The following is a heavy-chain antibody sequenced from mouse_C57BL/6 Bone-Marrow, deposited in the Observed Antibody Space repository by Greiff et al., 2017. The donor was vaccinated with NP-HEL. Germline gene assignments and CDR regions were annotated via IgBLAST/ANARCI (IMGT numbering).Heavy chain of an antibody. CDR1: GFTFSDYY. D-gene: IGHD2-1*01. Sequence: EVQVVESGGGLVQPGGSLKLSCAASGFTFSDYYMYWVRQTPEKRLEWVAYISNGGGSTYYPDHVKGRITISRDNAKNTLYLQMSRLKSEDTAMYYCARHGNYSYWGQGTLVTVSA. V-gene: IGHV5-12*01. CDR2: ISNGGGST. J-gene: IGHJ3*01. CDR3: ARHGNYSY.